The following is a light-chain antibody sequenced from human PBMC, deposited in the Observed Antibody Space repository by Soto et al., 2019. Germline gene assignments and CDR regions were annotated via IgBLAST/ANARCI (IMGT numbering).Light chain of an antibody. V-gene: IGKV3-20*01. CDR1: HSVTSDY. Sequence: EIVLTQSPGTLSLSPVERAXLXXRASHSVTSDYLAWYQQKPGQAPRLLIYGASNRATGIPDRFSGSGSGTDFTLTISRLEPEDFAVYYCQQYGSSGTFGQGTKVDIK. CDR2: GAS. J-gene: IGKJ1*01. CDR3: QQYGSSGT.